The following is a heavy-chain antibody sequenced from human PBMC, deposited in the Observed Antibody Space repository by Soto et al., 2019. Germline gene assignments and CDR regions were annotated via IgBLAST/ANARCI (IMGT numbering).Heavy chain of an antibody. V-gene: IGHV1-8*01. CDR1: GYTFTSYD. Sequence: ASVKVSCKASGYTFTSYDINWVRQATGQGLEWMGWMNPNSGNTGYAQKFQGRVTMTRNTSISTAYMELSSLRSEDTAVYYCARGGVQPTNGNSYYDFWSGYYQNWFDPWGQGPLVTVSS. D-gene: IGHD3-3*01. CDR3: ARGGVQPTNGNSYYDFWSGYYQNWFDP. J-gene: IGHJ5*02. CDR2: MNPNSGNT.